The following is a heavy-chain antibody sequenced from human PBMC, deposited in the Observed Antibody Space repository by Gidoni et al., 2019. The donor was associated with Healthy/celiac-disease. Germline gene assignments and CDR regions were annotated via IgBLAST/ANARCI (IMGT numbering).Heavy chain of an antibody. CDR2: MNPNSGNT. CDR3: ASLTSGEGYYYGMDV. J-gene: IGHJ6*02. D-gene: IGHD1-26*01. Sequence: QVQLVQSGAEVKKPGASVKVSCKASGYTFTSYDINWVRQATGQGLEWMGWMNPNSGNTGYAQKFQGRVTMTRITSISTAYMELSSLRSEDTAVYYCASLTSGEGYYYGMDVWGQGTTVTVSS. V-gene: IGHV1-8*01. CDR1: GYTFTSYD.